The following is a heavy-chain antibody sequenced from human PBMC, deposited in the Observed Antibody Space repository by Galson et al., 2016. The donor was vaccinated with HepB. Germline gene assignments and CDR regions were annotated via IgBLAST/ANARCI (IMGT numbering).Heavy chain of an antibody. D-gene: IGHD3-16*01. CDR1: GDSVSSRKYY. Sequence: SETLSLTCSVSGDSVSSRKYYWSWIRQPPGKGLEWIGNTFHSGRTNYIPSLKNRVTISLDTSKSQFSLKLSSVTAADTAVYYCAGYYDTGKYYWFDPWGQGTLVTVSS. CDR2: TFHSGRT. J-gene: IGHJ5*02. CDR3: AGYYDTGKYYWFDP. V-gene: IGHV4-61*01.